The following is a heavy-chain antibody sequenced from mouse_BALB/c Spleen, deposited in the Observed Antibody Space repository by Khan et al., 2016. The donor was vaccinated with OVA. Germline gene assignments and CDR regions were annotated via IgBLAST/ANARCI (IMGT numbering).Heavy chain of an antibody. CDR1: GFTFSNYA. J-gene: IGHJ3*01. CDR2: ISRGGNI. Sequence: DVQLVESGGGLVKPGGSLKVSCAASGFTFSNYAMSWVRQTPEKRMEWVASISRGGNIYYPDSVKGRFTISRDNARNILYLQMSSLRSEDTAMDYCARDYWVGYWGQGTLVTGSA. CDR3: ARDYWVGY. V-gene: IGHV5-6-5*01.